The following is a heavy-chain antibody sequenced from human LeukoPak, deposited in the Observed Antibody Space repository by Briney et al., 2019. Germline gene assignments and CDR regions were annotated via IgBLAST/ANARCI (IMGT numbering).Heavy chain of an antibody. J-gene: IGHJ4*02. V-gene: IGHV4-39*01. D-gene: IGHD3-10*01. CDR1: GGSISSSSYY. Sequence: SETLSLTCTVSGGSISSSSYYWGWIRQPPGKGLEWIGSIYYSGSTYYNPSLKSRVTISVDTSKNQFSLKLSSVTAADTAVYYCARSPIRITMVRFADFDYWGQGTLVTVPS. CDR2: IYYSGST. CDR3: ARSPIRITMVRFADFDY.